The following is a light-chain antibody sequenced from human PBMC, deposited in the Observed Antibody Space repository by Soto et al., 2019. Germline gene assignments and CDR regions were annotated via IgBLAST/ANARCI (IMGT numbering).Light chain of an antibody. CDR2: GAS. CDR1: QSVSSN. Sequence: EIVMTQSPATLSVSPGERATLSCSASQSVSSNLAWYQQKPGQAPRLLIYGASTRATGIPARFSGSSSGTVFTLTISSPQSEDFAVYHCQQYTNWLSEVTCGQGTKVEI. CDR3: QQYTNWLSEVT. V-gene: IGKV3-15*01. J-gene: IGKJ1*01.